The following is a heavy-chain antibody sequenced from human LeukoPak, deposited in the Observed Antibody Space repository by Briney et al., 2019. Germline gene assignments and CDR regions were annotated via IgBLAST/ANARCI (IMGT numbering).Heavy chain of an antibody. V-gene: IGHV4-59*08. CDR2: IYYSGST. CDR3: ASSVLLWFGESNYYGMDV. D-gene: IGHD3-10*01. Sequence: SETLSLTCTVSGGSISSYYWSWIRQPPGRGLEWIGYIYYSGSTNYNPSLKSRVTISVDTSKNQFSLKLSSVTAADTAVYYCASSVLLWFGESNYYGMDVWGQGTTVTVSS. J-gene: IGHJ6*02. CDR1: GGSISSYY.